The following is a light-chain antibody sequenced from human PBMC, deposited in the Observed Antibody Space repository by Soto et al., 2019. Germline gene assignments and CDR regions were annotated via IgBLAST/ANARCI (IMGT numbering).Light chain of an antibody. Sequence: EIVLTQSPATLSLSPGERATLSCRASQSVSSAYLAWYQHNPGQPPTLLIYAASSRVTGIPDRFSGSGAGTDFTITISRLEAEVFAVYCCQQYGRSSTWTFGQGTKVEIK. CDR3: QQYGRSSTWT. V-gene: IGKV3-20*01. CDR2: AAS. CDR1: QSVSSAY. J-gene: IGKJ1*01.